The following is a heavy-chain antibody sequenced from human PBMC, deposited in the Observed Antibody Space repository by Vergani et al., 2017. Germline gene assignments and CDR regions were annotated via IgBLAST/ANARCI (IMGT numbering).Heavy chain of an antibody. Sequence: VQLVESGGGVVQPGRSLRLSCAASGFTFSSYSMNWVRQAPGKGLEWVSSISSSSSYIYYADSVKGRFTISRDNAKNSLYLQMNSLRAEDTAVYYCASGSYYDSSGSYFQHWGQGTLVTVSS. CDR1: GFTFSSYS. CDR2: ISSSSSYI. D-gene: IGHD3-22*01. V-gene: IGHV3-21*01. CDR3: ASGSYYDSSGSYFQH. J-gene: IGHJ1*01.